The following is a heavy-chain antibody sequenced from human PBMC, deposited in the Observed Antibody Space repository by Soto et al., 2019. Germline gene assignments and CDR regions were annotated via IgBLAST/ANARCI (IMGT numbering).Heavy chain of an antibody. CDR2: INSRGDST. V-gene: IGHV3-23*01. Sequence: EVQLLPSGGRLVQPGGSLRLSCAASGFTFGSYAMSWVRQAPGRGLEWVSVINSRGDSTYYAAPVKGRFTIGRDNSKNTLYLQMNSLRAEDTAVYFCARDPIAVAGPAPYYFDSWGQGTLVTVSS. J-gene: IGHJ4*02. D-gene: IGHD6-19*01. CDR1: GFTFGSYA. CDR3: ARDPIAVAGPAPYYFDS.